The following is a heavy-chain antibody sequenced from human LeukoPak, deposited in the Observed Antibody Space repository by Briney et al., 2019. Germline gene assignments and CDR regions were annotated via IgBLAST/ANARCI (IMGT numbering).Heavy chain of an antibody. D-gene: IGHD5-18*01. CDR1: GGSISSGGYS. J-gene: IGHJ5*02. V-gene: IGHV4-30-2*01. CDR3: ARDGSGHSYGSSWFDP. Sequence: SETLSVACAVSGGSISSGGYSWSWIRQPPGKGLEWIGYIYHSGSTYYNPSLKSRVTISVDRSKNQFSLKLSSVTAADTAVYYCARDGSGHSYGSSWFDPWGQGTLVTVSS. CDR2: IYHSGST.